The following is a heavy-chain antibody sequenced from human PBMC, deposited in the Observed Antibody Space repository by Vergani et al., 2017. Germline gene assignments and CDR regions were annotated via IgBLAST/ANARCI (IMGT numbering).Heavy chain of an antibody. CDR2: INPSGGST. J-gene: IGHJ6*02. Sequence: QVQLVQSGAEVKKPGASVKVSCKASGYTFTSYYMHWVRQAPGQGLEWMGIINPSGGSTSYAQKFQGTVTMTRDTSTSTVYMELSSLRSEDTAVYYCARSDYGDYYGMDVWGQGTTVTVSS. V-gene: IGHV1-46*03. D-gene: IGHD4-17*01. CDR3: ARSDYGDYYGMDV. CDR1: GYTFTSYY.